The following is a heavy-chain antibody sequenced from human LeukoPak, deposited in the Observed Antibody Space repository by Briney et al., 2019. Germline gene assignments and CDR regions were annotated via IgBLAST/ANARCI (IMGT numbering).Heavy chain of an antibody. V-gene: IGHV3-30*18. J-gene: IGHJ4*02. Sequence: GRSLRLSCAASGFTFSSYGMHWVRQAPGKGREWVAVISYDGSNKYYADSVKGRFTISRDNSKNTLYLQMNSLRAEDTAVYYCANMANWGQGTLVTVSS. CDR2: ISYDGSNK. CDR3: ANMAN. D-gene: IGHD3-10*01. CDR1: GFTFSSYG.